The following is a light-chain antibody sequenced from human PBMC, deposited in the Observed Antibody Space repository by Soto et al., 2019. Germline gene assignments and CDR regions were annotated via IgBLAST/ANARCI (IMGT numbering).Light chain of an antibody. CDR2: EVT. J-gene: IGLJ1*01. Sequence: SALTQPPSASGSPGQSVTISCTGTSSDVGGYDYVSWYQQHPGKAPKLMIYEVTKRPSGVPDRFSGSKSGNTASLTVSGLQAEDEADYYRSSYAGSNNFVFGTGTKVTVL. CDR3: SSYAGSNNFV. V-gene: IGLV2-8*01. CDR1: SSDVGGYDY.